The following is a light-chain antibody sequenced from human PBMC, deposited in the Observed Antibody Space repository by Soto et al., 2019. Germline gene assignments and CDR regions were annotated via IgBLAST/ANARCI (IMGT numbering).Light chain of an antibody. CDR2: DAS. Sequence: EIVMTQSPATLSVSPGERATLSCRASQSVSSNLAWYQQKPGQAPRLLIYDASTRATGIPARFSGSGSGTEFTLTISSLHSEDFAVYYCQQYNNWPPMAFGKGTKVEIK. CDR1: QSVSSN. CDR3: QQYNNWPPMA. V-gene: IGKV3-15*01. J-gene: IGKJ1*01.